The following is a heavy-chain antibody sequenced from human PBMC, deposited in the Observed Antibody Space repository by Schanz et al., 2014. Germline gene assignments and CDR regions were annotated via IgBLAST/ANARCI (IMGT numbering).Heavy chain of an antibody. J-gene: IGHJ4*02. D-gene: IGHD1-26*01. Sequence: QVQLVQSGPELKKPGASLKVSCKASGYTFTTYPMNWVRQAPGQGLEWMGWININTGNPTYAQGFTGRFVFSLDTSVSTAYLQISSLEAADTAVYYCAREPLSGSYELDYWGQGTLVTVSS. CDR1: GYTFTTYP. CDR3: AREPLSGSYELDY. CDR2: ININTGNP. V-gene: IGHV7-4-1*02.